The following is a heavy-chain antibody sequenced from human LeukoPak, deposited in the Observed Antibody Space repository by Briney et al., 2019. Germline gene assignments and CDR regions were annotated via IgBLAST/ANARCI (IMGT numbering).Heavy chain of an antibody. Sequence: SQTLSLTCAVSGGSISSGGYSWSWIRQPPGKGLEWIGSIYYSGSTYYNPSLKSRVTISVDTSKNQLSLKLSSVTAADTAVYYCAKRRTYYYGSGSYPFDYWGQGTLVTVSS. CDR2: IYYSGST. CDR1: GGSISSGGYS. D-gene: IGHD3-10*01. J-gene: IGHJ4*02. CDR3: AKRRTYYYGSGSYPFDY. V-gene: IGHV4-30-2*03.